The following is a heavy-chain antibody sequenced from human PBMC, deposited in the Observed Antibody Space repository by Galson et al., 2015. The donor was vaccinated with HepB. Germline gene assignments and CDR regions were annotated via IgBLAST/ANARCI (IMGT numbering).Heavy chain of an antibody. CDR1: GGTFGNDA. CDR3: AREHFDSSSYYYFDY. D-gene: IGHD3-22*01. Sequence: SVKVSCKASGGTFGNDAISWVRQALGQGLEWMGGIIPNFETANYAQKFQGRVTFTADKSTSTAYMELSSLRSEDTAIYYCAREHFDSSSYYYFDYWGQGTLVTVSS. J-gene: IGHJ4*02. CDR2: IIPNFETA. V-gene: IGHV1-69*06.